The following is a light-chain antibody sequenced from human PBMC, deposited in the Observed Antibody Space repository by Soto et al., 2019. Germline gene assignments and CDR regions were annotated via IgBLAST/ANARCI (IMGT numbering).Light chain of an antibody. CDR3: SSYTSSTSYV. Sequence: QSALTQPASVSGSPGQSITISCTGTSSDVGGYNYVSWYQQHPGKAPKLVIYDVSNRPSGVSNRFSGSKSGDTASLTISGLQAEDEAVYYCSSYTSSTSYVFGNGTKLTVL. CDR1: SSDVGGYNY. CDR2: DVS. J-gene: IGLJ1*01. V-gene: IGLV2-14*03.